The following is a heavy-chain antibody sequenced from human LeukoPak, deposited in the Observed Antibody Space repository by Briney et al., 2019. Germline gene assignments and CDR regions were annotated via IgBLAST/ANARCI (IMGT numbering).Heavy chain of an antibody. Sequence: GGSLRLSCAASVFTFSSYGMHGVRQAPGKGLEWVAVISYDGSNKYYADSVKGRFTISRDNSKNTLYLQMNSLRAEDTAVYYCAKGKKVLLWFGELFSDYYYGMDVWGQGTTVTVSS. CDR1: VFTFSSYG. CDR3: AKGKKVLLWFGELFSDYYYGMDV. CDR2: ISYDGSNK. D-gene: IGHD3-10*01. J-gene: IGHJ6*02. V-gene: IGHV3-30*18.